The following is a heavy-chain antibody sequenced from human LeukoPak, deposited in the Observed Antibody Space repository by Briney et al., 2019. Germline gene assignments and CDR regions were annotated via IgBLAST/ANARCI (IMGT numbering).Heavy chain of an antibody. CDR3: ASARGRFGELLHFIY. V-gene: IGHV3-74*01. J-gene: IGHJ4*01. CDR1: GFVFSKFW. D-gene: IGHD3-10*01. Sequence: GGSPRLSCAASGFVFSKFWMYWVRQPPGKGLVWVSRINGDGRTTQYADSVMGRFTISRDNAKNILHLQMDSLRAEDTAVYYCASARGRFGELLHFIYWGQGTLVTVSS. CDR2: INGDGRTT.